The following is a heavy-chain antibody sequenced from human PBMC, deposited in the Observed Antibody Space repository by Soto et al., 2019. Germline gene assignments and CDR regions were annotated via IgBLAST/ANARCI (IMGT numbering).Heavy chain of an antibody. CDR3: VKDESINWYSGHLLH. D-gene: IGHD6-13*01. Sequence: GGSLRLSCAASGFTFDDYAMHWVRQVPGKGLEWVSGINWNSGSIGYADSVKGRFAISRDNAKNSLHLQMNSLRAEDTAFYYCVKDESINWYSGHLLHWGQGTLVTVST. J-gene: IGHJ1*01. CDR2: INWNSGSI. V-gene: IGHV3-9*01. CDR1: GFTFDDYA.